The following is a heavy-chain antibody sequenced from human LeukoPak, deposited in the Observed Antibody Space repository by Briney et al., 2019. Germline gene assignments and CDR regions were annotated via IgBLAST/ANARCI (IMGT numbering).Heavy chain of an antibody. Sequence: GGSLRLSCAASGFTFSSYGMSWVRQAPGRGLEWVSSISSSSSYIYYADSVRGRFTISRDNAKNSLYLQMNSLRAEDTAVYYCAELGITMIGGVWGKGTTVTISS. CDR1: GFTFSSYG. V-gene: IGHV3-21*01. D-gene: IGHD3-10*02. J-gene: IGHJ6*04. CDR2: ISSSSSYI. CDR3: AELGITMIGGV.